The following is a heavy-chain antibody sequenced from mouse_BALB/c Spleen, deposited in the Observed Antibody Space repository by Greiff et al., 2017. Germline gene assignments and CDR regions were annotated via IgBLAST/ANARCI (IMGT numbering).Heavy chain of an antibody. V-gene: IGHV14-3*02. CDR2: IDPANGNT. CDR1: GFNIKDTY. CDR3: ARSGGDDVDDFDY. D-gene: IGHD2-2*01. Sequence: EVQLQQSGAELVKPGASVKLSCTASGFNIKDTYMHWVKQRPEQGLVWIGRIDPANGNTKSDPKFQGKATITADTSSNTAYLQLSSLTSEDTAVYYGARSGGDDVDDFDYWGQGTTLTVSS. J-gene: IGHJ2*01.